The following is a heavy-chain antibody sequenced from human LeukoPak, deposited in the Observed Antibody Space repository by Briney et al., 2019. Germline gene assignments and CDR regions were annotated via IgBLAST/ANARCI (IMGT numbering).Heavy chain of an antibody. V-gene: IGHV4-34*01. CDR1: GGSLSGYY. D-gene: IGHD2-2*01. CDR2: INHSGST. CDR3: ARADIVVVPAALYYFDC. J-gene: IGHJ4*02. Sequence: SETLSLTCAVYGGSLSGYYWSWIRQPPGKGLEWIGEINHSGSTNYNPSLKSRVTISVDTSKNQFSLKLSSVTAADTAVYYCARADIVVVPAALYYFDCWGQGTLVTVSS.